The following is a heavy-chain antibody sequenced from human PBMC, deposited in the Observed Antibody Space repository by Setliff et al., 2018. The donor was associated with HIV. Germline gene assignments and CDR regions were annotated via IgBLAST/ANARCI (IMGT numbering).Heavy chain of an antibody. V-gene: IGHV4-4*08. D-gene: IGHD3-9*01. CDR1: GVYISNYH. Sequence: PSETLSLTCTISGVYISNYHWGWIRQPPGRGLEWIGSIHTTGSPKNNPSLQNRVSISIDMAKSLFSLELSSVTAADTAVYYCARLLEGPDYSSDFRYFDWFPDVWGQGTLVTVSS. CDR3: ARLLEGPDYSSDFRYFDWFPDV. CDR2: IHTTGSP. J-gene: IGHJ4*02.